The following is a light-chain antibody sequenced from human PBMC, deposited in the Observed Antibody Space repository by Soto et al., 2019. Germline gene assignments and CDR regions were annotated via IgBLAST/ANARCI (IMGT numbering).Light chain of an antibody. J-gene: IGLJ3*02. Sequence: QSALTQPPSASGSPGQSVTISCTGTSSDVGAYNYVSWYQQHPGKAPKLMIYDVSKRPSGVPYRFSGSKSCNAASLTVSGLQGEDEADYYCSSYAGSSWVFGGGTKLTVL. CDR2: DVS. V-gene: IGLV2-8*01. CDR1: SSDVGAYNY. CDR3: SSYAGSSWV.